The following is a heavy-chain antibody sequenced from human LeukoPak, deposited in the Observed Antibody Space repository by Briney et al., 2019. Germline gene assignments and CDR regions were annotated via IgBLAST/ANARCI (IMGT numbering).Heavy chain of an antibody. Sequence: GGSLRLSCAASGFTFSTYGMSWVRQAPGKGLEWVSGISGSGATIYYADSVKGRFTISRDNSKNTLYLQMNSLRAEDTAVYYCAKSPGATGWFDPWGQGTLVTVSS. J-gene: IGHJ5*02. CDR1: GFTFSTYG. V-gene: IGHV3-23*01. CDR2: ISGSGATI. D-gene: IGHD1-26*01. CDR3: AKSPGATGWFDP.